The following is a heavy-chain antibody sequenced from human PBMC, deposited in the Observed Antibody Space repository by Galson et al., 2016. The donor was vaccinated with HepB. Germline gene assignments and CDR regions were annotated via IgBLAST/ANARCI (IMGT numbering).Heavy chain of an antibody. J-gene: IGHJ4*02. CDR3: TADFGYINYY. D-gene: IGHD3-16*02. CDR2: IKDGGSEK. CDR1: GSSFSSHW. Sequence: SLRLSCAASGSSFSSHWMSWVRQGPGKGLEWVGNIKDGGSEKNYLDSVKGRFSISRDNARNSLCLQMNSLKVEDTAVYYCTADFGYINYYWGQGTLVTVSS. V-gene: IGHV3-7*01.